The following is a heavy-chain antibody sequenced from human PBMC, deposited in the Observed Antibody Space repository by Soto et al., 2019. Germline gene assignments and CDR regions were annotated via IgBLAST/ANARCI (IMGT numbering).Heavy chain of an antibody. CDR2: ISGSGGST. CDR1: GFTFSSYA. J-gene: IGHJ5*02. V-gene: IGHV3-23*01. D-gene: IGHD3-3*01. CDR3: AKGLRYYDFWRGERSNWFDP. Sequence: GGSLRLSCAASGFTFSSYAMSWVRQAPGKGLEWVSAISGSGGSTYYADSVKGRFTISRDNSKNTLYLQMNSLRAEDTAVYYCAKGLRYYDFWRGERSNWFDPWGQGTLVNVSS.